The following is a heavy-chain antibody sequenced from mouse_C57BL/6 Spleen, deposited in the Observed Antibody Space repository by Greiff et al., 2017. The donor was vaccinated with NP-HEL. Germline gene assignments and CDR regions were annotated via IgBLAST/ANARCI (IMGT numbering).Heavy chain of an antibody. CDR1: GYTFTDYE. CDR2: IDPETGGT. Sequence: VQLQQSGAELVRPGASVTLSCKASGYTFTDYEMHWVKQTPVHGLEWIGAIDPETGGTAYNQKFKGKAILTADKSSSTAYMELRSLTSEDSAVYYCTRRGGGYYWYFDVWGTGTTVTVSS. CDR3: TRRGGGYYWYFDV. D-gene: IGHD1-1*02. J-gene: IGHJ1*03. V-gene: IGHV1-15*01.